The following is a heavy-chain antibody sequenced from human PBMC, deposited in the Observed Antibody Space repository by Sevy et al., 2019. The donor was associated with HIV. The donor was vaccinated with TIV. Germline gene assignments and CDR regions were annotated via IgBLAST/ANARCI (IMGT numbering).Heavy chain of an antibody. CDR2: INQDGGEK. Sequence: GGSLRLSCAASRFTFNSYWMSWVRQAPGKGLEWVANINQDGGEKYHLDSVKGRFTISRDNAKNSLFLQMTSLRAEDSAVYFCARVSSIYYDRGYFYAMDVWGQGTTVTVSS. J-gene: IGHJ6*02. CDR3: ARVSSIYYDRGYFYAMDV. CDR1: RFTFNSYW. D-gene: IGHD3-22*01. V-gene: IGHV3-7*01.